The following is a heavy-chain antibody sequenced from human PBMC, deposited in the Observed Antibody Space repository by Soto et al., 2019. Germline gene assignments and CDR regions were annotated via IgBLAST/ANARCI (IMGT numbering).Heavy chain of an antibody. V-gene: IGHV3-21*01. Sequence: PGGSLRLSCAASGFTFSSYSMNWVRQAPGKGLEWVSSISSSSSYIYYADSVKGRFTISRDNAKNSLYLQMNSLRAEDTAVYYCARGDYYDSSGYFDAFDIRGQRTTVTVSS. CDR3: ARGDYYDSSGYFDAFDI. J-gene: IGHJ3*02. CDR1: GFTFSSYS. D-gene: IGHD3-22*01. CDR2: ISSSSSYI.